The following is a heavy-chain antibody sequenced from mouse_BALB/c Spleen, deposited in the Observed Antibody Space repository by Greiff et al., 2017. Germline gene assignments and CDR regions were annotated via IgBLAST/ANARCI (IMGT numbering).Heavy chain of an antibody. Sequence: EVKLVESGGGLVQPKGSLKLSCAASGFTFNTYAMNWVRQAPGKGLEWVARIRSKSNNYATYYADSVKDRFTISRDDSQSMLYLQMNNLKTEDTAMYYCVREGDYYGSTFDYWGQGTTLTVSS. V-gene: IGHV10-1*02. CDR3: VREGDYYGSTFDY. CDR1: GFTFNTYA. J-gene: IGHJ2*01. CDR2: IRSKSNNYAT. D-gene: IGHD1-1*01.